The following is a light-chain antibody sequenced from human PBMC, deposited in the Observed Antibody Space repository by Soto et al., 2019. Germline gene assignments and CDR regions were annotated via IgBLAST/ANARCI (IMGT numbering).Light chain of an antibody. CDR3: QPYNSYPVT. CDR2: DAS. Sequence: DIQMTQSPSTLSASVGDRVTITCRASQSISSWLAWYQQKPGKAPKLLIYDASSLESGVPSRFSGSGSGTEFHLTISSLQPDDFATYYCQPYNSYPVTFGQGTKLEIK. J-gene: IGKJ2*01. CDR1: QSISSW. V-gene: IGKV1-5*01.